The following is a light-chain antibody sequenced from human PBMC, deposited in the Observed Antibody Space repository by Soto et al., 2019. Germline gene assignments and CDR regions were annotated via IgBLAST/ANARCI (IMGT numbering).Light chain of an antibody. Sequence: DIQMTQSPSSLSASVGDRVTITCRASQSISSYLNWYQQKPGKAPKLLIYAASSLQSGVPSRFSGSGSGTDFTLTISSLQTEELATYDCQQSYSTPLTVGGGTKVDIK. V-gene: IGKV1-39*01. CDR3: QQSYSTPLT. CDR1: QSISSY. CDR2: AAS. J-gene: IGKJ4*01.